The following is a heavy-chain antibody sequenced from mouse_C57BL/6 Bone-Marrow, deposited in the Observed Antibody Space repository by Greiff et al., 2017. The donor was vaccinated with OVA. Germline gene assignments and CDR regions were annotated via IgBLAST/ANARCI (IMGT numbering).Heavy chain of an antibody. CDR2: ISNGGGST. J-gene: IGHJ4*01. V-gene: IGHV5-12*01. CDR1: GFTFSDYY. Sequence: EVNVVESGGGLVQPGGSLKLSCAASGFTFSDYYMYWVRQTPEKRLEWVAYISNGGGSTYYPDTVKGRFTISRDNAKNTLYLQMSRLKSEDTAMDYCARQGSSGYYAMDYWGQGTSVTVSS. D-gene: IGHD3-2*02. CDR3: ARQGSSGYYAMDY.